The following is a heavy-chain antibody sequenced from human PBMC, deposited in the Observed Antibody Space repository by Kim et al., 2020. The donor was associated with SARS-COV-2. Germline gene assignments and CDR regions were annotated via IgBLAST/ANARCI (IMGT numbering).Heavy chain of an antibody. V-gene: IGHV3-74*01. Sequence: GGSLRLSCAASGFTFSSYWMHWVRQAPGKGLVWVSRINSDGSSTSYADSVKGRFTISRDNAKNTLYLQMNSLRAEDTVVYYCARGPPGTGYSSGWYLNYWGQGTLVTVSS. CDR1: GFTFSSYW. D-gene: IGHD6-19*01. CDR2: INSDGSST. J-gene: IGHJ4*02. CDR3: ARGPPGTGYSSGWYLNY.